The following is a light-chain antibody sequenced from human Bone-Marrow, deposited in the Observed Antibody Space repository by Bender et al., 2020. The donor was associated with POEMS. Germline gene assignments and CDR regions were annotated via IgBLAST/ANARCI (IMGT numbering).Light chain of an antibody. CDR3: CSYAGSSTPYV. CDR1: SSDVGSYNL. CDR2: EVS. J-gene: IGLJ1*01. V-gene: IGLV2-23*02. Sequence: QSALTQPASVSGSPGQSITISCTGTSSDVGSYNLVSWYQQHPGKAPKLMIYEVSTRPSGVSNRFSGSKSGNTASLTISGLQAEDEADYYCCSYAGSSTPYVFGTGTKVTFL.